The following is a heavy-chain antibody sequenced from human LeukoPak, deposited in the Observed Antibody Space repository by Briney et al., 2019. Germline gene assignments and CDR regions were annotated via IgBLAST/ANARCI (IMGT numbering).Heavy chain of an antibody. V-gene: IGHV1-2*02. D-gene: IGHD3-22*01. J-gene: IGHJ6*03. CDR3: ARERGPDSSSGYEIGYHYYMDV. Sequence: GASVKVSCKTSGYTFTYYYMNWVRQAPGQGLEWMGWINPNSGGTNYAQKFQGRVTMTRDTSISTAYMELSRLRSDDTAVYYCARERGPDSSSGYEIGYHYYMDVWGKGTTVTISS. CDR1: GYTFTYYY. CDR2: INPNSGGT.